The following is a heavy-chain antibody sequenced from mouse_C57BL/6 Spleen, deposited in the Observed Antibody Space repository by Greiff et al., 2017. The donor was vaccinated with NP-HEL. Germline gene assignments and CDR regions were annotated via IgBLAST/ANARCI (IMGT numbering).Heavy chain of an antibody. CDR3: ESRFTKVVAFYAMDD. J-gene: IGHJ4*01. D-gene: IGHD1-1*01. V-gene: IGHV5-6*02. CDR1: GFTFSSYG. Sequence: EVKLVESGGDLVKPGGSLKLSCAASGFTFSSYGMSWVRQTPDKRLEWVATISSGGSYTYYPDSVKGRFTISRDNAKNTLYLQMSSLKSEDTAMYCYESRFTKVVAFYAMDDWGQGTSVTVSS. CDR2: ISSGGSYT.